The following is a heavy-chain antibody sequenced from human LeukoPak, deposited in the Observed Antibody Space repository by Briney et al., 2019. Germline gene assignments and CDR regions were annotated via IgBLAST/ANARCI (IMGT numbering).Heavy chain of an antibody. V-gene: IGHV1-8*03. CDR3: ARDPYDYVWGSYREDY. CDR1: GYTFTIYD. J-gene: IGHJ4*02. D-gene: IGHD3-16*02. CDR2: MNPNSGNT. Sequence: ASVNVSCKASGYTFTIYDINWVRQATGQGLEWMGWMNPNSGNTGYAQKFQGRVTITRNTSISTAYMELSSLRSEDTAVYYCARDPYDYVWGSYREDYWGQGTLVTVSS.